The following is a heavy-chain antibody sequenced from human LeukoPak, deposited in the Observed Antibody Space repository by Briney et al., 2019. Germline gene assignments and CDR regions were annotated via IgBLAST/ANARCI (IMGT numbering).Heavy chain of an antibody. V-gene: IGHV4-59*08. CDR3: ARHSRLDKSSLSWADY. D-gene: IGHD2-2*03. J-gene: IGHJ4*02. Sequence: SETLSLTCSVSGGSVSSHSWSWIRQPPGKGLEWIGYIYYSGSTNYNPSLKSRVTISVDTSKNQFSLKLSSVTAADTAVYYCARHSRLDKSSLSWADYWGQGTLVTVSS. CDR1: GGSVSSHS. CDR2: IYYSGST.